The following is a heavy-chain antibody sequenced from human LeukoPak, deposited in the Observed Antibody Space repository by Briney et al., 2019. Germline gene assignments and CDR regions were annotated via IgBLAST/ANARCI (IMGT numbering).Heavy chain of an antibody. D-gene: IGHD1-14*01. J-gene: IGHJ5*01. CDR2: ISRDGTIT. CDR1: GVTFSGHS. CDR3: ARGWYGPDS. V-gene: IGHV3-74*01. Sequence: PGGSLRLSCAASGVTFSGHSMHWVRQAPGKGLVWVSGISRDGTITNYADAVKGRFTISRDNAKNTLHLQMNSMRVEDTAVYSCARGWYGPDSCGQGTLVTVSS.